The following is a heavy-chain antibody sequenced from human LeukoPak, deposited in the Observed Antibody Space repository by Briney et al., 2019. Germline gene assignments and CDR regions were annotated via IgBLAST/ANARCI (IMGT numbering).Heavy chain of an antibody. V-gene: IGHV3-23*01. J-gene: IGHJ4*02. CDR3: AKRIYGSGSYFDY. CDR1: GFTFSSYA. D-gene: IGHD3-10*01. CDR2: ISGSGGST. Sequence: GGSLRLSCAASGFTFSSYAMNWVRQAPGKGLEWVSAISGSGGSTYYADSVKGRFTISRDNSKNTLYLQMNSLRAEDTAVYYCAKRIYGSGSYFDYWGQGTLVTVSS.